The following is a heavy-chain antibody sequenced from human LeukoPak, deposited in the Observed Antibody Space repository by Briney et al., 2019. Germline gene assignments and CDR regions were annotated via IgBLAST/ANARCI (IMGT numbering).Heavy chain of an antibody. CDR2: IKSKTDGGTT. CDR3: TTGVMITFGGVIVFDY. V-gene: IGHV3-15*01. J-gene: IGHJ4*02. D-gene: IGHD3-16*02. CDR1: GXTFSSYW. Sequence: PGGSPRLSCAASGXTFSSYWVSWVRQAPGKGLEWVGRIKSKTDGGTTDYAATVKGRFTISRDDSKNTLYLQMNSLKTEDTAVYYCTTGVMITFGGVIVFDYWGQGTLVTVSS.